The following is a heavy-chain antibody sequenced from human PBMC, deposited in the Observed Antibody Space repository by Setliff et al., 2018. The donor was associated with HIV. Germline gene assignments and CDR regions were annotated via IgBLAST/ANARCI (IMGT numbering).Heavy chain of an antibody. D-gene: IGHD6-6*01. J-gene: IGHJ4*02. CDR3: ARSGSSSPYYFDY. Sequence: PSETLSLTCTVSGGSISGYYWSWIRQHPGKGLEWIGYIYYSGSTYYNPSLKSRITISVDTSKNQFSLRLSSVTAADTAVYYCARSGSSSPYYFDYWGQGTLVTVSS. CDR2: IYYSGST. CDR1: GGSISGYY. V-gene: IGHV4-31*03.